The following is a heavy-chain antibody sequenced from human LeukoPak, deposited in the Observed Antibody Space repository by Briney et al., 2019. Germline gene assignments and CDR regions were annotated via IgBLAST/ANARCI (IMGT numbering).Heavy chain of an antibody. D-gene: IGHD2-2*01. J-gene: IGHJ4*02. V-gene: IGHV3-23*01. Sequence: GGSLRLSCVASGFTFNNYAMSWVRQAPGKGLEWVSGISISGDGTYYADSVKGRFTISRDKSYYTLYLQMNSLRAEDTAVYYCVRAAPRDCSSTSCSLFDNWGQGTLVTVSS. CDR1: GFTFNNYA. CDR2: ISISGDGT. CDR3: VRAAPRDCSSTSCSLFDN.